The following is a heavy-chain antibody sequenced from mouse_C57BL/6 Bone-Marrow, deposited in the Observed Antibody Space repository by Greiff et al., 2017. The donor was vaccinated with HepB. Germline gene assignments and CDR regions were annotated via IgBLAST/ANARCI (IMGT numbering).Heavy chain of an antibody. V-gene: IGHV1-59*01. CDR3: ATNFGPWFAY. CDR2: IDPSDSYT. D-gene: IGHD4-1*01. Sequence: QVHVKQPGAELVRPGTSVKLSCKASGYTFTSYWMHWVKQRPGQGLEWIGVIDPSDSYTNYNQKFKGKATLTVDTSSSTAYMQLSSLTSEDSAVYYCATNFGPWFAYWGQGTLVTVSA. CDR1: GYTFTSYW. J-gene: IGHJ3*01.